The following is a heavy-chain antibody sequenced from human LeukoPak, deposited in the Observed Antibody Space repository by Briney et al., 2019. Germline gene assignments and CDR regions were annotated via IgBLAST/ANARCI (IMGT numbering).Heavy chain of an antibody. CDR3: ARDGVDYGDNPPLDY. J-gene: IGHJ4*02. CDR1: GYTFTSYA. Sequence: GASVKVSCKASGYTFTSYAMNWVRQAPGQGLEWMGWINTNTGNPTYAQGFTGRFVFSLDTSVSTAYLQISSLKAEDTAVYYCARDGVDYGDNPPLDYWGQGTLVTVSS. D-gene: IGHD4-17*01. V-gene: IGHV7-4-1*02. CDR2: INTNTGNP.